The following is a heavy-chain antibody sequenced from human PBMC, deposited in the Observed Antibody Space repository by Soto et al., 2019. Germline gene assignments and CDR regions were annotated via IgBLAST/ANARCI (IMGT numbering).Heavy chain of an antibody. CDR2: VYYSGST. CDR3: VRRGGAVAGTSRFDS. CDR1: GGSISSGSYF. Sequence: SLPLCVTWAVAGGSISSGSYFWSCIRQPPGKGLEWIGTVYYSGSTYYNPSLRSRVTISVDTSKNQFSLKLNTVTAADTAVYYCVRRGGAVAGTSRFDSWGEGMLVTVSS. V-gene: IGHV4-39*01. D-gene: IGHD6-19*01. J-gene: IGHJ4*02.